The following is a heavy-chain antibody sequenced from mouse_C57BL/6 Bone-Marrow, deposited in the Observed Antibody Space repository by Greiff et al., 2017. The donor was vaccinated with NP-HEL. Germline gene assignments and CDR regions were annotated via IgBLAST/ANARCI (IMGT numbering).Heavy chain of an antibody. CDR2: IDPETGGT. J-gene: IGHJ4*01. CDR3: TSWGGYYRYAMDY. V-gene: IGHV1-15*01. CDR1: GYTFTDYE. D-gene: IGHD2-3*01. Sequence: VQLQESGAELVRPGASVTLSCKASGYTFTDYEMHWVKQTPVHGLEWIGAIDPETGGTAYNQKFKGKAILTADKSSSTAYMELRSLTSEDSAVYYCTSWGGYYRYAMDYWGQGTSVTVSS.